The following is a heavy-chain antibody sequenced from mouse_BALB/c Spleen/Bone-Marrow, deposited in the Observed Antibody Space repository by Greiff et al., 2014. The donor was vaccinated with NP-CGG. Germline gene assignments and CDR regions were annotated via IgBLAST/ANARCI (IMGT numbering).Heavy chain of an antibody. J-gene: IGHJ2*01. V-gene: IGHV1S130*01. CDR2: IHPNSGNT. CDR3: ARSGFDY. Sequence: QVQLKESRSLLVWPGASVKLSCKASWYTFSSSWMHWAKQRPGQGLEWIGEIHPNSGNTNYNEKFKGKATLTVDTSSSTAYVDLSSLTSEDSAVYYCARSGFDYWGQGTTLTVSS. CDR1: WYTFSSSW. D-gene: IGHD4-1*01.